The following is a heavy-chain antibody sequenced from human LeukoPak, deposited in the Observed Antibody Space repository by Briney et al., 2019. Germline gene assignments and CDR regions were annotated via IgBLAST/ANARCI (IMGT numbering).Heavy chain of an antibody. CDR2: ISSSGSTI. D-gene: IGHD5-24*01. Sequence: PGGSLRLSCAASGFTFSSYEMNWVRQAPGKGLEWVSYISSSGSTIYYADSVKGRFTISRDNAKNSLYLQMNSLRAEDTAVYYCARDRGGYNYKPVSLFDYWGQGSLVTVSS. CDR1: GFTFSSYE. CDR3: ARDRGGYNYKPVSLFDY. V-gene: IGHV3-48*03. J-gene: IGHJ4*02.